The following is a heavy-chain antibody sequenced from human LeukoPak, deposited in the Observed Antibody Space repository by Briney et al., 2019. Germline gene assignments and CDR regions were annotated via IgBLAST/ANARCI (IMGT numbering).Heavy chain of an antibody. CDR2: INHSGST. CDR3: ARSAYSSSFGFDY. J-gene: IGHJ4*02. CDR1: GGSFSGYY. D-gene: IGHD6-13*01. V-gene: IGHV4-34*01. Sequence: SETLSLTCADYGGSFSGYYWSWIRQPPGKGLEWIGEINHSGSTNYNPSLKSRVTISVDTSKNQFSLKLSSVTAADTAVYYCARSAYSSSFGFDYWGQGTLVTVSS.